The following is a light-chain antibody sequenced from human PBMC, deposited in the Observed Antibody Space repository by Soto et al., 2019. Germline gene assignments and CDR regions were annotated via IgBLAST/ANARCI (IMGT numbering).Light chain of an antibody. CDR3: QQRSNWPPKWT. CDR1: QSVSSK. Sequence: EIVMTQSPATVSLSAGERATLSFMAIQSVSSKLAWYQQKPGQAPRPLIYDASNRATGIPARFSGSGSGTDFTLTISSLEPEDFAVYYCQQRSNWPPKWTFGQGTKVDIK. J-gene: IGKJ1*01. V-gene: IGKV3-11*01. CDR2: DAS.